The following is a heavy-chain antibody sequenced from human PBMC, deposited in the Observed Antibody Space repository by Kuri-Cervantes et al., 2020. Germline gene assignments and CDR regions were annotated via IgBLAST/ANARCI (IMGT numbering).Heavy chain of an antibody. Sequence: WVRQPPGKGLEWIGEIYHSGSTNYNPSLKSRVTISVDKSKNQFSLKLSSVTAADTAVYYCARYLWFGETYYFDYWGQGTLVTVSS. J-gene: IGHJ4*02. D-gene: IGHD3-10*01. V-gene: IGHV4-4*02. CDR3: ARYLWFGETYYFDY. CDR2: IYHSGST.